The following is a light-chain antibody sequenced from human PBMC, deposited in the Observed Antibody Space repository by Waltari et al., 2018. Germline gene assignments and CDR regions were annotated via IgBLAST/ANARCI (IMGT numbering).Light chain of an antibody. CDR2: NAS. CDR3: QHYVRLPVT. CDR1: QSVGRA. V-gene: IGKV3-20*01. Sequence: VLTLSLGTLSLSPGERATLSCTASQSVGRALDWYQQKPGQAPRLLIYNASIRATGVPDRFSGSGSGTDFSLTISRLESGDVAVYYCQHYVRLPVTFGQGTKVE. J-gene: IGKJ1*01.